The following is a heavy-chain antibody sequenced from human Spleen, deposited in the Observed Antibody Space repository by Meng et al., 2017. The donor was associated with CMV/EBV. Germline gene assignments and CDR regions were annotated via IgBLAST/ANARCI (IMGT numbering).Heavy chain of an antibody. J-gene: IGHJ4*02. CDR3: ARDLWSSSGSDY. D-gene: IGHD6-6*01. CDR1: GGSFSGYY. CDR2: IYTSGST. Sequence: QVQLQQWGAGLLKPSETLSLPCAVYGGSFSGYYWSWIRQPAGKGLEWIGRIYTSGSTNYNPSLKSRVTMSVDTSKNQFSLKLSSVTAADTAVYYCARDLWSSSGSDYWGQGTLVTVSS. V-gene: IGHV4-59*10.